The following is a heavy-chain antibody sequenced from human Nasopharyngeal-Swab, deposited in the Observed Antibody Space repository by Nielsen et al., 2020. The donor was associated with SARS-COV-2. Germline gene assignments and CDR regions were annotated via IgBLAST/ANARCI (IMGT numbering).Heavy chain of an antibody. CDR3: AAPSVAGAGWFDP. V-gene: IGHV4-39*01. Sequence: WIRQSPGKGLEWIGSIYYSGSTYYNPSLKSRVTISVDTSKNQFSLKLSSVTAADTAVYYCAAPSVAGAGWFDPWGQGTLVTVSS. D-gene: IGHD6-19*01. CDR2: IYYSGST. J-gene: IGHJ5*02.